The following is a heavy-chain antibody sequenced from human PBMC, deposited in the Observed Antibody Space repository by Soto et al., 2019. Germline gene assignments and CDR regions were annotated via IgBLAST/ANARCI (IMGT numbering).Heavy chain of an antibody. Sequence: GGSLRLSCAASGFTFSSYSMNWVRQAPGKGLEWVSSISSSSSYIYYADSVKGRFTISRDKAKNSLYLQMNSLRAEDTAVNYCARDLGTYYYILTSNWFDPWGQGTLVTVSS. CDR2: ISSSSSYI. J-gene: IGHJ5*02. D-gene: IGHD3-9*01. CDR3: ARDLGTYYYILTSNWFDP. CDR1: GFTFSSYS. V-gene: IGHV3-21*01.